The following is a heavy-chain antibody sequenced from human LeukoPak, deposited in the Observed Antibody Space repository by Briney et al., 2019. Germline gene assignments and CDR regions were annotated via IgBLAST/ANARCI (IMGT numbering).Heavy chain of an antibody. V-gene: IGHV1-18*01. D-gene: IGHD3-10*01. Sequence: ASVKVSCKASGYTFTSYGISWVRQAPGQGLEWMGWISAYNGNTNYAQKLQGRVTMTTDTSTSTAYMELMSLRSDDTAVYYCARDGSGSFYYYGMDVWGQGTTVTVSS. CDR1: GYTFTSYG. CDR3: ARDGSGSFYYYGMDV. CDR2: ISAYNGNT. J-gene: IGHJ6*02.